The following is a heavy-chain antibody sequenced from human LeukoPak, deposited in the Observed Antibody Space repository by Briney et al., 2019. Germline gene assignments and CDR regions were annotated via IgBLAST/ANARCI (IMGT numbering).Heavy chain of an antibody. J-gene: IGHJ6*02. Sequence: SETLSLTCALYGGSFSGYYWSWIRQPPGKGLEWIGDVNHGGTTNHNPSLKSRVTISVDTSKNQFSLKLSSVTAADTAVYYCARLRRIAAAGLYHYGMDVWGQGTTVTVSS. V-gene: IGHV4-34*01. CDR2: VNHGGTT. D-gene: IGHD6-13*01. CDR3: ARLRRIAAAGLYHYGMDV. CDR1: GGSFSGYY.